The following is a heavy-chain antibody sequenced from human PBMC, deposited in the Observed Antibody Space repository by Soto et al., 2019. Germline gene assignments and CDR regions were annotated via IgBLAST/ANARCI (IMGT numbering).Heavy chain of an antibody. CDR1: GGSINHYY. CDR3: ARDNGAATAALDY. CDR2: IYYTGST. V-gene: IGHV4-59*01. Sequence: LETLSPTLTVSGGSINHYYWSWIPQSPGKGLEWIAYIYYTGSTTYNPSLKSRVSVSVDMSKNQFSLTLSSVTAADTAVYYCARDNGAATAALDYWGQGTLVTVSS. D-gene: IGHD6-13*01. J-gene: IGHJ4*02.